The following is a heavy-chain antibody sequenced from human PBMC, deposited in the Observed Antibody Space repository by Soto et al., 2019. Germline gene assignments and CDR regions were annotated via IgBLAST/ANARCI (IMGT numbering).Heavy chain of an antibody. CDR3: AKGLLAIVGTTLPRDAFNI. J-gene: IGHJ3*02. V-gene: IGHV3-30*18. Sequence: PGGALGLSCSAAGFSVTTYVMHGVRQAPGKGLEWVAVISHDGSYKYYGDAVKGRFTISRDTSKNAVYLEMNNLRPEDTAVYYCAKGLLAIVGTTLPRDAFNIWGQGTMVTVSS. D-gene: IGHD1-26*01. CDR2: ISHDGSYK. CDR1: GFSVTTYV.